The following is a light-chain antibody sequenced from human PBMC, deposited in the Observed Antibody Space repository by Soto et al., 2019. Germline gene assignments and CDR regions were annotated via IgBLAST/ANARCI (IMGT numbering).Light chain of an antibody. CDR3: CSYAGSYTLV. V-gene: IGLV2-11*01. CDR1: SIDVGGYHY. Sequence: QSALTQPRSVSGSPGQSVTLSCTGTSIDVGGYHYVSWYQHHPGKAPKIIIYDVNKRPSGVPDRFSGSKSGNTASLTISGLPTEDEADYYCCSYAGSYTLVFGGGTKLTVL. J-gene: IGLJ2*01. CDR2: DVN.